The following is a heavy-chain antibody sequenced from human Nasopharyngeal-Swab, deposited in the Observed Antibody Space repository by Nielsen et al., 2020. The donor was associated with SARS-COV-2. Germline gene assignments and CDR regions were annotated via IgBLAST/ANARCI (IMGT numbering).Heavy chain of an antibody. D-gene: IGHD3-10*01. V-gene: IGHV4-59*12. CDR3: ARKSRGYYGSGSFDY. Sequence: SETLSLTCTVSGGSISSYYWSWIRQPPGKGLEWIGYIYYSGSTNYNPSLKSRVTISVDTSKNQFSLKLTSVTAADTAVYYCARKSRGYYGSGSFDYWGQGTLVTVSS. J-gene: IGHJ4*02. CDR2: IYYSGST. CDR1: GGSISSYY.